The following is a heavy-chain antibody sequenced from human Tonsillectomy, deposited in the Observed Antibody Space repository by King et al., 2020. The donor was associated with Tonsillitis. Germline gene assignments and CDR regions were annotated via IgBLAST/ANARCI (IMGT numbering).Heavy chain of an antibody. CDR3: ARASDSYYYDPSGYYYSDYFQR. J-gene: IGHJ1*01. CDR2: INQSGST. Sequence: VQLQQWGAGLVKPSETLSLSCTVYDGSFSDAYWTWLRQPPGKGLEWIGEINQSGSTNYKSSLKSRVTISADTSKNQVSLRLSSVTAADTAVYYCARASDSYYYDPSGYYYSDYFQRWGQGTLVTVSS. V-gene: IGHV4-34*01. CDR1: DGSFSDAY. D-gene: IGHD3-22*01.